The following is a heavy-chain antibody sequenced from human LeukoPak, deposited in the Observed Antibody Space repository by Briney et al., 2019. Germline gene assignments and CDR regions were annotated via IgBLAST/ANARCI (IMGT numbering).Heavy chain of an antibody. V-gene: IGHV3-30*18. Sequence: PGRSLRLSCAASGFTFSSYGMQWVRQAPGKGLEWVAVISYDGSSKFYEDSVKGRFTISRDNSKNTLYLQTNSLRVEDTAVYYCVKEFGGYSYGAYFDYWGQGTLVTVSS. CDR1: GFTFSSYG. J-gene: IGHJ4*02. CDR2: ISYDGSSK. CDR3: VKEFGGYSYGAYFDY. D-gene: IGHD5-18*01.